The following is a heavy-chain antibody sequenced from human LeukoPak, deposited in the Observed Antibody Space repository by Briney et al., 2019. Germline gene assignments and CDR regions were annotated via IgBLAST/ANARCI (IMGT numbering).Heavy chain of an antibody. D-gene: IGHD3-10*01. Sequence: PGGSLRLSCVDSRFTFSRYWMSWVRQAPGKGLEWVAFIRYDGSNKYYADSVKGRFTISRDNSKNTLYLQMNSLRAEDTAVYYCARERITMVRGLRGEFDYWGQGTLVTVSS. V-gene: IGHV3-30*02. CDR3: ARERITMVRGLRGEFDY. CDR2: IRYDGSNK. J-gene: IGHJ4*02. CDR1: RFTFSRYW.